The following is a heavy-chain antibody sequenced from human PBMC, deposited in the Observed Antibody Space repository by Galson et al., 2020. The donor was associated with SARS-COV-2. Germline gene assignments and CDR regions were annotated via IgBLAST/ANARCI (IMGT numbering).Heavy chain of an antibody. Sequence: SVKVSCKASGGTFSSYAISWVRQAPGQGLEWMGGTIPTFGTANYEQKFQGRVTITADESTSTAYMELSSLRSEDTAVYYCARVEGYYDSSGYYVDYWGQGTLVTVSS. CDR1: GGTFSSYA. J-gene: IGHJ4*02. CDR2: TIPTFGTA. V-gene: IGHV1-69*13. CDR3: ARVEGYYDSSGYYVDY. D-gene: IGHD3-22*01.